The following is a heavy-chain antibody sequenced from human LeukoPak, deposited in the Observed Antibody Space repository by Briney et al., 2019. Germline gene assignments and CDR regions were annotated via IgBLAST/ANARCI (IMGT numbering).Heavy chain of an antibody. CDR2: IYHSGST. J-gene: IGHJ4*02. CDR3: ARAPGMGELSSLLDY. D-gene: IGHD3-16*02. V-gene: IGHV4-4*02. Sequence: PSETLSLTCAVSGGSISSSNWWSWVRPPPGKGLEWIGEIYHSGSTNYNPSLKSRVTISVDKSKNQFSLKLSSVTAADTAVYYCARAPGMGELSSLLDYWGQGTLVTVSS. CDR1: GGSISSSNW.